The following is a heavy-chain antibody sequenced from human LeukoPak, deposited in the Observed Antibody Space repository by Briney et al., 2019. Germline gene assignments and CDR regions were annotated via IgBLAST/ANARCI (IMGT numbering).Heavy chain of an antibody. D-gene: IGHD6-6*01. CDR3: AKDPKEYDTSLNWFDP. CDR1: GFTIGSQA. CDR2: IRGSGGST. Sequence: HPGGSLRLSCVGSGFTIGSQAMSWVRQAPGKGLQWVSSIRGSGGSTYYADSVKGRFSISRDNSKNTVYLEMSSLKAEDTAVYYCAKDPKEYDTSLNWFDPWGQGTLVTVSS. V-gene: IGHV3-23*01. J-gene: IGHJ5*02.